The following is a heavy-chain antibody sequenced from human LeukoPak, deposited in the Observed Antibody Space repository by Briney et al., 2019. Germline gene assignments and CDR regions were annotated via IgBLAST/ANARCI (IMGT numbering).Heavy chain of an antibody. V-gene: IGHV3-23*01. D-gene: IGHD6-19*01. J-gene: IGHJ4*02. CDR1: RFTFNSYA. CDR2: IGGSNGIT. Sequence: PGGSLRLSCAASRFTFNSYAMSWVRQAPGKGLEWVSVIGGSNGITFYVGSVKGRFTISRDNSKDTLYLQMNSLRAEDTAVYYCARGIVPGYSSGWYLGYWGQGTLVTVSS. CDR3: ARGIVPGYSSGWYLGY.